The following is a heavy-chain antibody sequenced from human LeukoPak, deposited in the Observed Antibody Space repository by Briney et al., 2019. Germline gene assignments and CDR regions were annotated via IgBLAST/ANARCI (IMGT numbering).Heavy chain of an antibody. CDR3: ARDVDATSGWFDP. D-gene: IGHD2-15*01. CDR1: GGSISSYY. V-gene: IGHV4-59*12. CDR2: IYYSGST. J-gene: IGHJ5*02. Sequence: SETLSLTCTVSGGSISSYYWSWIRQPPGKGLEWIGYIYYSGSTNYNPSLKSRVTISVDTSKNQFSLKLSSVTAADTAVYYCARDVDATSGWFDPWGQGTLVTVSS.